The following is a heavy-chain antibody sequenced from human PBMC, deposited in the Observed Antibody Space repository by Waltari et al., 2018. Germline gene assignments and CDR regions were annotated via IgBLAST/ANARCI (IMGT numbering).Heavy chain of an antibody. CDR2: IIPIFGTA. Sequence: VQLVQSGAEVKKTGSSVKVSCKASGGTFSSYAISWVRQAPGQGLEWMGGIIPIFGTANYAQKFQGRVTITADESTSTAYMELSSLRSEDTAVYYCARDVPRSTRTFIVGAANWFDPWGQGTLVTVSS. CDR3: ARDVPRSTRTFIVGAANWFDP. V-gene: IGHV1-69*13. D-gene: IGHD1-26*01. J-gene: IGHJ5*02. CDR1: GGTFSSYA.